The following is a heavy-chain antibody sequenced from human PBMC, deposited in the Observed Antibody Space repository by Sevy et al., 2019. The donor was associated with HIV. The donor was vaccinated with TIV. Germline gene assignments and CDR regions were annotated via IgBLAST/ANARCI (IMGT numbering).Heavy chain of an antibody. Sequence: GGSLRLSCAASGFTFSSYAMSWVRQAPGKGLEWVSAISGSGGSTYYADSVKGRFTISRDNSKNTLYLQMNSLRAEDTAVYYCAKNVWRFGEFYYYYMDVWGKGTTVTVSS. CDR3: AKNVWRFGEFYYYYMDV. D-gene: IGHD3-10*01. J-gene: IGHJ6*03. V-gene: IGHV3-23*01. CDR1: GFTFSSYA. CDR2: ISGSGGST.